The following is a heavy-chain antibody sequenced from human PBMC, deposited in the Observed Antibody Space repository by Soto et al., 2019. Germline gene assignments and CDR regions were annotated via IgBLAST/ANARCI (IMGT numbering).Heavy chain of an antibody. CDR2: INPNSGGT. CDR1: GYTFTGYY. J-gene: IGHJ6*02. Sequence: ASVKVSCKASGYTFTGYYMHWVRQAPGQGLEWMGWINPNSGGTNYAQKFQGWVTMTRDTSISTAYMELSRLRSDDTAVYYCARGDSSGWPAQPSHYYYYYGMDVWGQGTTVTVSS. V-gene: IGHV1-2*04. D-gene: IGHD6-19*01. CDR3: ARGDSSGWPAQPSHYYYYYGMDV.